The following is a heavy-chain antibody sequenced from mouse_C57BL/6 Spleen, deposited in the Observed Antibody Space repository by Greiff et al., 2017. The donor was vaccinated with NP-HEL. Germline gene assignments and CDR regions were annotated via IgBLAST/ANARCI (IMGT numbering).Heavy chain of an antibody. J-gene: IGHJ1*03. Sequence: QVQLQQPGAELVMPGASVKLSCKASGYTFTSYWMHWVKQRPGQGLEWIGEIDPSDSYTNCNQQFKGKSTLTVAQSSSTAYMQLSSLTSEDSAVYYCARAPYGRSIWYFDVWGTGTTVTVSS. V-gene: IGHV1-69*01. CDR3: ARAPYGRSIWYFDV. D-gene: IGHD1-1*01. CDR2: IDPSDSYT. CDR1: GYTFTSYW.